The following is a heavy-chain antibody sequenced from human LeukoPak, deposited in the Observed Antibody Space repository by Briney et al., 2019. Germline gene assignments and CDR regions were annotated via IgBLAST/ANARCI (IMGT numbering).Heavy chain of an antibody. CDR1: GYTFTGYY. J-gene: IGHJ3*02. CDR2: INPNSGGT. D-gene: IGHD3-22*01. Sequence: ASVKVSCKAAGYTFTGYYIHRVRQAPGQRLEWRGWINPNSGGTNYAQEVQGRVTMTRTTSISTAYMELSRLRSDDTAVYYCAREGDGIVVVITAFDIWGQGTMVTVSS. V-gene: IGHV1-2*02. CDR3: AREGDGIVVVITAFDI.